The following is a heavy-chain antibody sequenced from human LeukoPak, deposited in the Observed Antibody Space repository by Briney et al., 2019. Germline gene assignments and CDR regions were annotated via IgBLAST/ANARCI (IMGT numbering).Heavy chain of an antibody. J-gene: IGHJ6*02. CDR3: ARAIPPAAPYYYYYGMDV. Sequence: ASVKVSCKASGYTFTSYDINWVRQATGQGLEWMGWMNPNSGNTGYAQKFQGRVTMTRNTSISTAYMELSSLRSEDTAVCYCARAIPPAAPYYYYYGMDVWGQGTTVTVSS. CDR1: GYTFTSYD. V-gene: IGHV1-8*01. CDR2: MNPNSGNT. D-gene: IGHD2-2*01.